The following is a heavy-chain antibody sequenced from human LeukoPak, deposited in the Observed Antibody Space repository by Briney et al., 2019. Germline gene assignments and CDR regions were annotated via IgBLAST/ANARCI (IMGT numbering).Heavy chain of an antibody. V-gene: IGHV3-30*02. CDR2: IRHDGSNK. J-gene: IGHJ3*02. CDR3: AKDLPQLGAFDI. D-gene: IGHD3-16*01. CDR1: GFTFSSYA. Sequence: PGGSLRLSCAASGFTFSSYAIHWVRQAPGKGLEWVAFIRHDGSNKYYVDSVKGRFTISRDNSKNTLYLQMNSLRAEDTAVYYCAKDLPQLGAFDIWGQGTMVTVSS.